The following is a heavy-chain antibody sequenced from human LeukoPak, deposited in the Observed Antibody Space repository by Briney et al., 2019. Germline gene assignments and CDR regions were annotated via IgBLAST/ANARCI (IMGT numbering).Heavy chain of an antibody. CDR1: GFTVSGNY. J-gene: IGHJ6*02. D-gene: IGHD6-13*01. Sequence: GGSLRLSCAASGFTVSGNYMSWVRQAPGKGLEWVSVIYSGGSTYYADSVKGRFTISRDNSKNTLYLQMNSLRAEDTAVYYCARDYPGYSSSWYRYYYYGMDVWGQGTTVTVSS. V-gene: IGHV3-66*01. CDR3: ARDYPGYSSSWYRYYYYGMDV. CDR2: IYSGGST.